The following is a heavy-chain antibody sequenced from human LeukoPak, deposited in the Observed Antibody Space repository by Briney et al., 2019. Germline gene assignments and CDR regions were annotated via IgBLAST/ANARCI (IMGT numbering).Heavy chain of an antibody. Sequence: TGGSLRLSCAASGFSFSSFGMYWVRQAPGKGLQWVAVIWYDGSSKHYADSVKGRFTISRDNIKNTLYLQMNSLRAEDTAVYYCARTGLPHDYWGQGTLVTVSS. D-gene: IGHD1-14*01. CDR2: IWYDGSSK. CDR3: ARTGLPHDY. CDR1: GFSFSSFG. V-gene: IGHV3-33*01. J-gene: IGHJ4*02.